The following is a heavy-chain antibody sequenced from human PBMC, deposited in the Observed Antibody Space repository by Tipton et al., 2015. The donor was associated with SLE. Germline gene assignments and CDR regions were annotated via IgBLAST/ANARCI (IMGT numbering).Heavy chain of an antibody. CDR2: IYYSGST. CDR1: GGSISSGSYY. CDR3: ARVIPDYELDAFDI. D-gene: IGHD4-17*01. V-gene: IGHV4-61*01. J-gene: IGHJ3*02. Sequence: TLSLTCTVSGGSISSGSYYWSWIRQPPGKGLEWIGYIYYSGSTNYNPSLKSRVTISVDTSKNQFSLNLISVTVADTAVYYCARVIPDYELDAFDIWGQGTMVTVSS.